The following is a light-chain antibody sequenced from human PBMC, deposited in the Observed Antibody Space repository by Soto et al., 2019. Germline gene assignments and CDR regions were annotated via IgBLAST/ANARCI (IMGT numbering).Light chain of an antibody. Sequence: QSVLTQPASVSGSPGQSITISCTGTSRDVGGYKYVSWYQQHPGKAPKLIIYEVSNRPSGVSNRFSGSKFGNTASLTISGLQAEDEADYYCTSYRGSSTLVFGGGTKLTVL. J-gene: IGLJ2*01. CDR3: TSYRGSSTLV. V-gene: IGLV2-14*01. CDR1: SRDVGGYKY. CDR2: EVS.